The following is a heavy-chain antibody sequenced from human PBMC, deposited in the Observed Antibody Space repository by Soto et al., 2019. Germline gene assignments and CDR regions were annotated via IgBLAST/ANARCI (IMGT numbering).Heavy chain of an antibody. D-gene: IGHD6-13*01. V-gene: IGHV3-33*01. CDR2: IWYDGSNK. CDR3: ARGLRWEYSSSWADV. CDR1: GFTFSSYG. Sequence: QVQLVESGGGVVQPGRSLRLSCAASGFTFSSYGMHWVRQAPGKGLEWVAVIWYDGSNKYYADSVKGRFTISRDNSKNTLYLQMNSLRAEDRAVYYCARGLRWEYSSSWADVWGQGTTVTVSS. J-gene: IGHJ6*02.